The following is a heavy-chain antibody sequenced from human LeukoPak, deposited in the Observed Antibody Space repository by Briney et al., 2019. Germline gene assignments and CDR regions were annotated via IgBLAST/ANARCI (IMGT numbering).Heavy chain of an antibody. D-gene: IGHD2/OR15-2a*01. CDR2: ISYDGSDK. CDR3: ARGPDSMTSFDF. V-gene: IGHV3-30*03. CDR1: GFTFSTYD. Sequence: GRSLRLSCAASGFTFSTYDMHWVRQAPGKGLEWVAAISYDGSDKYYADSVKGRFTISRDNSKNTLYLQMNSLRAEDTAVYYCARGPDSMTSFDFWGQGTLVTVSS. J-gene: IGHJ4*02.